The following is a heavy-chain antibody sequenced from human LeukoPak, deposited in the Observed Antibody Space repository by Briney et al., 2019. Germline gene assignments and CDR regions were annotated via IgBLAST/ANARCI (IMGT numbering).Heavy chain of an antibody. D-gene: IGHD5-12*01. CDR1: GFTFSRYD. J-gene: IGHJ4*02. CDR2: IGTAGDT. Sequence: GGSLRLSCAASGFTFSRYDMHWVRQATGKGLEWVSAIGTAGDTYYPGSVKGRFTISRENARNSLYLQMNSLRAGDTAVYYCARGSSGYDIDYWGQGTLVTVSS. V-gene: IGHV3-13*01. CDR3: ARGSSGYDIDY.